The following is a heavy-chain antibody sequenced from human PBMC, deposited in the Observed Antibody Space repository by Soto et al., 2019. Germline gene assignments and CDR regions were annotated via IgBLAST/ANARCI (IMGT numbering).Heavy chain of an antibody. CDR2: FDPEDGET. J-gene: IGHJ4*02. CDR1: GYTLTELS. CDR3: ATAITFGGVIGTFDY. D-gene: IGHD3-16*02. V-gene: IGHV1-24*01. Sequence: ASVKVSCKVSGYTLTELSMHWVRQAPGKGLEWMGGFDPEDGETIYAQKFQGRVTMTEDTSTDTAYMELSSLRSEDTAVYYCATAITFGGVIGTFDYWGQGTLVTVPQ.